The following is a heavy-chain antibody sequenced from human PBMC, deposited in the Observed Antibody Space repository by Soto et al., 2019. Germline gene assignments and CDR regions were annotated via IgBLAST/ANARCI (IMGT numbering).Heavy chain of an antibody. CDR3: AKDVSSSWYEGY. D-gene: IGHD6-13*01. Sequence: QVQLVESGGGVVQPGRSLRLSCAASGFTFSSYGMHWVRQAPGKGLEWVAVISYDGSNKYYADSVKGRFTISRDNSKNTVYLQMDSLRAEDTAVYYCAKDVSSSWYEGYWGQGTLVTVSS. V-gene: IGHV3-30*18. J-gene: IGHJ4*02. CDR1: GFTFSSYG. CDR2: ISYDGSNK.